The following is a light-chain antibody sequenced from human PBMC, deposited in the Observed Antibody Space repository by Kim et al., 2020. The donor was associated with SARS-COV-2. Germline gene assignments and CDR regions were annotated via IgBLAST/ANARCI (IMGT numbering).Light chain of an antibody. CDR2: KAS. Sequence: SALSASVGDRVIITCRASQSNSMWLAWYQQKPGKAPKLLISKASSLQSGVPSRFSGSGSGTEFTLTISSLQPDDFGTYYCQQYDNYFGQWTKLEI. CDR1: QSNSMW. V-gene: IGKV1-5*03. CDR3: QQYDNY. J-gene: IGKJ2*01.